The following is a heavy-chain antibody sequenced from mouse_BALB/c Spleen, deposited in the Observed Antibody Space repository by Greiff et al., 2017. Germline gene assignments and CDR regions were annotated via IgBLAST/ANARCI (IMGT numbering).Heavy chain of an antibody. Sequence: EVKVVESGAELVKPGASVKLSCTASGFNIKDTYMHWVKQRPEQGLEWIGRIDPANGNTKYDPKFQGKATITADTSSNTAYLQLSSLTSEDTAVYYCASIYYGNPFDYWGQGTTLTVSA. CDR3: ASIYYGNPFDY. J-gene: IGHJ2*01. CDR2: IDPANGNT. D-gene: IGHD2-1*01. V-gene: IGHV14-3*02. CDR1: GFNIKDTY.